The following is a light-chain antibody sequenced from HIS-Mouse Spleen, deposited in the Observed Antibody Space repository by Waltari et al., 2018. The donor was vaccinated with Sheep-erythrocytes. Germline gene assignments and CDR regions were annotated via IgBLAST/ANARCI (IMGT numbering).Light chain of an antibody. CDR3: QKYNSAPLT. V-gene: IGKV1-27*01. CDR1: QGISNY. Sequence: DIQMTQSPSSLSASVGDRVTITCRVSQGISNYLAWYQQKPGKVPKLLIYAESTLQSGVQSRFSGSGSGTDFTLTISSLQPEDVATYYCQKYNSAPLTFGGGTKVEIK. CDR2: AES. J-gene: IGKJ4*01.